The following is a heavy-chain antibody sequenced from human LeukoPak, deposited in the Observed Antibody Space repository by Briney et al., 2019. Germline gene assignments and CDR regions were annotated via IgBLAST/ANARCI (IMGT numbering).Heavy chain of an antibody. Sequence: ETLSLTCTVSGGSISSSTYYWAWVRQAPGKGLEWVSSISSSSSYIYYADSVKGRFTISRDNAKNSLYLQMNSLRAEDTAVYYCARDTGAYYDSGGLDYWGQGTLVTVSS. V-gene: IGHV3-21*01. CDR2: ISSSSSYI. J-gene: IGHJ4*02. CDR1: GGSISSSTYY. CDR3: ARDTGAYYDSGGLDY. D-gene: IGHD3-22*01.